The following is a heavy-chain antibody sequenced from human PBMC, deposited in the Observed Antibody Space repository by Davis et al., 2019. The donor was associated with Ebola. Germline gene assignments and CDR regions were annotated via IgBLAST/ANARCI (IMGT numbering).Heavy chain of an antibody. D-gene: IGHD6-13*01. CDR2: IIPILGIA. Sequence: SVKVSCKASGGTFSSYAISWVRQAPGQGLEWMGRIIPILGIANYAQKFQGRVTITADKSTSTAYMELSSLRSEDTAVYYCARGAKYSSSWYPNFDYWGQGTLVTVSS. V-gene: IGHV1-69*04. CDR3: ARGAKYSSSWYPNFDY. J-gene: IGHJ4*02. CDR1: GGTFSSYA.